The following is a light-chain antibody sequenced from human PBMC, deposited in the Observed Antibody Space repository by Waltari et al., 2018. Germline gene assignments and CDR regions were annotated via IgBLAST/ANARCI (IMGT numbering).Light chain of an antibody. J-gene: IGKJ1*01. CDR3: QHYVRLPVT. CDR2: DAS. CDR1: QSISKY. Sequence: EIVLTQSPGTLSLSPGERATVSCRASQSISKYLAWYRLKPGQAPRLLIYDASKRATGIPDRFSASGSGTDFSLTISRLEPEDFVVYYCQHYVRLPVTFGQGTKVEIK. V-gene: IGKV3-20*01.